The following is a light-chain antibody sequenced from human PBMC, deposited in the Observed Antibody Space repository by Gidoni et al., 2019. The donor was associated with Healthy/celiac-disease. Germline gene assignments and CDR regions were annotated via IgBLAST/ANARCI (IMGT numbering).Light chain of an antibody. CDR2: GAS. V-gene: IGKV3-20*01. Sequence: IVLTPSPCTLSLSPGERATLSCRASQSVSSSYLAWYQQKPGQAPRLLIYGASSRATGIPDRFSGSGSGTDFTLTSSRLEPEDFAVYYCQQYGSSPRTFGQGTKVEIK. J-gene: IGKJ1*01. CDR3: QQYGSSPRT. CDR1: QSVSSSY.